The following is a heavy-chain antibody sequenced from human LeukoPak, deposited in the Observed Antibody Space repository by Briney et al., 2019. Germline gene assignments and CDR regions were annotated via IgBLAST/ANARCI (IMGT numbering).Heavy chain of an antibody. CDR3: ARDQWEAGLPHVYYYYMDV. CDR1: GFTFSSYE. V-gene: IGHV3-48*03. J-gene: IGHJ6*03. CDR2: ISSSGSTI. Sequence: PGGSLRLSCAASGFTFSSYEMNWIRQAPGKGLEWVSYISSSGSTIYYADSVKGRFTISRDNAKNSLYLQMNSLRAEDTAVYYCARDQWEAGLPHVYYYYMDVWGKGTTVTISS. D-gene: IGHD1-26*01.